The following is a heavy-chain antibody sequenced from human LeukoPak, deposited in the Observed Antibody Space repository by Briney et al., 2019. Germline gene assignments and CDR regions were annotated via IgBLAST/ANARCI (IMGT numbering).Heavy chain of an antibody. CDR1: GFTFSDFS. CDR3: AKDSSYYYDSSGYHQLDY. V-gene: IGHV3-48*01. J-gene: IGHJ4*02. CDR2: INRNSKTI. D-gene: IGHD3-22*01. Sequence: PGGSLRLSCAASGFTFSDFSMNWVRQAPGKGLEDIAYINRNSKTISYADSVKGRFTISRDNAKNSLYLQMNSLRVEDTAVYYCAKDSSYYYDSSGYHQLDYWGQGTLVTVSS.